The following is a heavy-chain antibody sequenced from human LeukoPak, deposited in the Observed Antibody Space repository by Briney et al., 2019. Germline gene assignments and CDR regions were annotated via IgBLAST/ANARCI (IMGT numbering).Heavy chain of an antibody. D-gene: IGHD5-12*01. Sequence: GSLRLSCAASGFTFSSYAMSWIRQPPGKGLEWIGSIYYSGSTYYNPSLKSRVTISVDTSKNQFSLKLSSVTAADTAVYYCRLQLNYDYWGQGTLVTVSS. J-gene: IGHJ4*02. V-gene: IGHV4-39*01. CDR1: GFTFSSYA. CDR2: IYYSGST. CDR3: RLQLNYDY.